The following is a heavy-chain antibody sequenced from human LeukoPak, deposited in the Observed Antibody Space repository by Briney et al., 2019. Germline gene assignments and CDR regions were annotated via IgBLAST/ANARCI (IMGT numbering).Heavy chain of an antibody. Sequence: GGSLSLSCAASGFTFSEYGMNWVRQAPGKGLEWVSYISSSPINIYYADSVRGRFTISRDNAKNSVFLQMNSLRAEDTALYYCARGSADDDDKWIDPWGQGTLVSVSS. J-gene: IGHJ5*02. D-gene: IGHD1-1*01. CDR3: ARGSADDDDKWIDP. V-gene: IGHV3-48*03. CDR2: ISSSPINI. CDR1: GFTFSEYG.